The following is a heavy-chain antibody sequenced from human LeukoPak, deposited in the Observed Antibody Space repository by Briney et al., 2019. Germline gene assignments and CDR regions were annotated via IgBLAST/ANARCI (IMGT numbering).Heavy chain of an antibody. CDR1: GFTFSSYW. CDR3: ARLSGWAKALDY. J-gene: IGHJ4*02. CDR2: IYYSGST. D-gene: IGHD6-19*01. Sequence: GSLRLSCAASGFTFSSYWMSWVRQPPGKGLEWIGSIYYSGSTYYNPSLKSRVTISVDTSKNQFSLKLSSVTAADTAVYYCARLSGWAKALDYWGQGTLVTVSS. V-gene: IGHV4-39*01.